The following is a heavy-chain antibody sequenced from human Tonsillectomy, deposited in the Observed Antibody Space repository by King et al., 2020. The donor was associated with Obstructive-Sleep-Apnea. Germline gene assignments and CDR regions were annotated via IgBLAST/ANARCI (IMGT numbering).Heavy chain of an antibody. CDR3: ARDRGWSPWDY. CDR1: GFTFSSYW. D-gene: IGHD6-19*01. Sequence: DVQLVESGGGLVQPGGSLRLSCAASGFTFSSYWMNWVRQAPGKGLEWVANIKQDGSEKYYVDSLKGRFTISRDNAENSMYLQMNSLRAEDTAVYYCARDRGWSPWDYWGQGTLVTVSS. CDR2: IKQDGSEK. V-gene: IGHV3-7*03. J-gene: IGHJ4*02.